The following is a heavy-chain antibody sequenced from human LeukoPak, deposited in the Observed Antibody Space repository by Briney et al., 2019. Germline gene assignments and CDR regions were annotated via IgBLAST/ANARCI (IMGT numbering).Heavy chain of an antibody. CDR3: ARHSIPAAKSLDY. D-gene: IGHD2-2*01. J-gene: IGHJ4*02. CDR2: IYPGDSDT. CDR1: GYSFTSYW. Sequence: AGESLKISCKGSGYSFTSYWIGWVRQMPGKGLEWMGIIYPGDSDTRYSPSFQGQVTISADKSISTAYLQWSSLRASDTAMYYCARHSIPAAKSLDYWGQGTLVTVSS. V-gene: IGHV5-51*01.